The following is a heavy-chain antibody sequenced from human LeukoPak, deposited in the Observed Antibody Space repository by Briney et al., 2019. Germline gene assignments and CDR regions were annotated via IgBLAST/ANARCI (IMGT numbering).Heavy chain of an antibody. CDR2: IRYDGSNK. J-gene: IGHJ4*02. D-gene: IGHD6-13*01. CDR1: GFTFSSHG. Sequence: HPGGSLRLSCVVSGFTFSSHGMHWVRQAPGKGPEWVTFIRYDGSNKYYADSVKGRFTVSRDNPKNTLYLQMSGLRLDDTAVYYCARGAIAAAAYYFDYWGQGTLVTVSS. CDR3: ARGAIAAAAYYFDY. V-gene: IGHV3-30*02.